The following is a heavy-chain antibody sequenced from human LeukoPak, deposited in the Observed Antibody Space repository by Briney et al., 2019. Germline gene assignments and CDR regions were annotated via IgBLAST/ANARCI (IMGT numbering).Heavy chain of an antibody. CDR2: INPNSGGT. Sequence: ASVKVSCKASGYTFTSYGISWVRQAPGQGLEWMGWINPNSGGTNYAQKFQGRVTMTRDTSISTAYMELSRLRSDDTAVYYCARGIYQRSAFDIWGQGTMVTVSS. D-gene: IGHD2-2*01. J-gene: IGHJ3*02. CDR1: GYTFTSYG. V-gene: IGHV1-2*02. CDR3: ARGIYQRSAFDI.